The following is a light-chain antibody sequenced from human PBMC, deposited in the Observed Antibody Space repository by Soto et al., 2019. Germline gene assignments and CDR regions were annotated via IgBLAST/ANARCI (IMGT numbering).Light chain of an antibody. Sequence: QTVVTQPPSVSAAPGQKVTISCSGSSSNIGNNYVSWYQQLPGTAPKLLIYDNNKRPSGIPDRFSGSKSGTSATLGITGLQTGDEADYYCGTWDSSLSAVFGGGTQLTVL. CDR2: DNN. J-gene: IGLJ7*01. CDR1: SSNIGNNY. V-gene: IGLV1-51*01. CDR3: GTWDSSLSAV.